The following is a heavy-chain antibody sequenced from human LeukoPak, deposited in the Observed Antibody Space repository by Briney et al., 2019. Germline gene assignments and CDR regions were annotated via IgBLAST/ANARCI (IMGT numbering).Heavy chain of an antibody. CDR3: TRAGDDYVWEDFDY. CDR2: IRSKANSYAT. J-gene: IGHJ4*02. V-gene: IGHV3-73*01. D-gene: IGHD3-16*01. Sequence: GGSLKLSCAASGFTFSGSAMHWVRQASGKGLEWVGRIRSKANSYATAYAASVKGRFTIPRDDSKNTAYLQMNSLKTEDTAVYYCTRAGDDYVWEDFDYWGQGTLVTVSS. CDR1: GFTFSGSA.